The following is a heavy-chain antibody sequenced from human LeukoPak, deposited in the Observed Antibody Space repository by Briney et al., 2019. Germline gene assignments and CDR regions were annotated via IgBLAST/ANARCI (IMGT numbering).Heavy chain of an antibody. CDR1: GGSISSSSYY. CDR3: ARQGIAARPGLLGMDV. J-gene: IGHJ6*02. D-gene: IGHD6-6*01. CDR2: IYYSGST. V-gene: IGHV4-39*01. Sequence: SETLSLTCTVSGGSISSSSYYWGWIRQPPGKGLEWIGSIYYSGSTYYNPSLKSRVTISVDTSKNQFSLKLSSVTAADTAVYYCARQGIAARPGLLGMDVWGQGTTVTVSS.